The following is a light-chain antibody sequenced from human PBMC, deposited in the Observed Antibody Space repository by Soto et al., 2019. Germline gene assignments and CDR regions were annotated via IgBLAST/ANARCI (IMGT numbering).Light chain of an antibody. Sequence: QSVLTQPASVSGSPGQSITISCTGTSSDVGSYHLVSWYQQHPGKAPKLMIYEVSKRPSGVSNRFSGSKSGNTASLTISGLQTEDEADYFCCSYAGSWTYVFGTGTKVT. CDR2: EVS. CDR3: CSYAGSWTYV. CDR1: SSDVGSYHL. J-gene: IGLJ1*01. V-gene: IGLV2-23*02.